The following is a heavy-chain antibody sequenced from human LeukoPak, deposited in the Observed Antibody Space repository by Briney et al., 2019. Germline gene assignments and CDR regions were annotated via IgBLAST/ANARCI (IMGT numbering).Heavy chain of an antibody. D-gene: IGHD1-26*01. V-gene: IGHV3-48*01. CDR2: ISSSSSSI. J-gene: IGHJ3*02. CDR3: ARGGSYLSAFDI. CDR1: GFIFSSYG. Sequence: GGSLRLSCAASGFIFSSYGMNWVRQAPGKGLEWVSYISSSSSSIYYADSVKGRFTISRDNAQNSLYLQMNSLRAEDTAVYYCARGGSYLSAFDIWGQGTMVTVSS.